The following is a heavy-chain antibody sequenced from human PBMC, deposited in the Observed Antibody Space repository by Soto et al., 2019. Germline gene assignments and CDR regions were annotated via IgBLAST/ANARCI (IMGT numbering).Heavy chain of an antibody. Sequence: GGSLRLSCAASGFTLSSYEMNWVRQAPGKGLEWVSYISGSGRTIYYADSVKGRFTISRDNAKNSLYLQMNSLRAEDTAVYYCARSGTYEPLYYWGQGTLVTVYS. J-gene: IGHJ4*02. CDR3: ARSGTYEPLYY. CDR1: GFTLSSYE. CDR2: ISGSGRTI. V-gene: IGHV3-48*03. D-gene: IGHD1-26*01.